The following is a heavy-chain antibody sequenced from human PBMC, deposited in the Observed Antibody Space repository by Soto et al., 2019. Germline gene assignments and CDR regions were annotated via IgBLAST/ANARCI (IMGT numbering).Heavy chain of an antibody. Sequence: PSVTLSLTCAFLGSSILSRACSWNWIRQPPGKGLEWIGYMYHSGSTYYNPSLKSRVTISIDRSKNQFSLKLSSVTAADTAVYYCARVLGNDAFDIWGQGTMVT. CDR3: ARVLGNDAFDI. V-gene: IGHV4-30-2*01. D-gene: IGHD3-3*02. CDR1: GSSILSRACS. J-gene: IGHJ3*02. CDR2: MYHSGST.